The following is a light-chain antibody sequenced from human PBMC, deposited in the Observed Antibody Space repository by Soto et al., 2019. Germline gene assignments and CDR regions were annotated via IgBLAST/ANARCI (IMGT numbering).Light chain of an antibody. CDR1: QSVNNH. J-gene: IGKJ4*01. CDR2: EAS. Sequence: EIVLTQSPATVSLSPGERATLSCRASQSVNNHLAWYQQKPGQAPRLLIYEASNRATGIPARFSGSGSGTDFTLTISSLEPEDFAVYYCQQYNKWPFLLTFGGGTKVELQ. CDR3: QQYNKWPFLLT. V-gene: IGKV3-11*01.